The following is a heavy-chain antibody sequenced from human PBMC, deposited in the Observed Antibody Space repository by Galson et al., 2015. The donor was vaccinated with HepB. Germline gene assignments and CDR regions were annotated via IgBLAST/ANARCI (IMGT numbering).Heavy chain of an antibody. V-gene: IGHV3-30*04. Sequence: SLRLSCAASGFTFSIYAMHWVRQAPGKGLEWVAVISYDGSNKYYADSVKGRFTISRDNSKNTLYLQMNSLRAEDTAVYYCARDQQDSYGYYYYGMDVWGQGTTVTVSS. CDR2: ISYDGSNK. CDR1: GFTFSIYA. D-gene: IGHD5-18*01. J-gene: IGHJ6*02. CDR3: ARDQQDSYGYYYYGMDV.